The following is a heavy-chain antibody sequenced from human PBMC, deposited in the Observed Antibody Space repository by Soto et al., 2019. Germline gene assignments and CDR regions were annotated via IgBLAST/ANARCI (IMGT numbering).Heavy chain of an antibody. CDR2: TYYRSKWYN. CDR3: ARGSQIVVVPAAKAPLAFDI. D-gene: IGHD2-2*01. CDR1: GDSVSSNSAA. J-gene: IGHJ3*02. Sequence: PSQTLSLTCAISGDSVSSNSAAWNWIRQSPSRGLEWLGRTYYRSKWYNDYAVSVKSRITINPDTSKNQFSLQLNSVTPEDTAVYYCARGSQIVVVPAAKAPLAFDIWGQGTMVTVSS. V-gene: IGHV6-1*01.